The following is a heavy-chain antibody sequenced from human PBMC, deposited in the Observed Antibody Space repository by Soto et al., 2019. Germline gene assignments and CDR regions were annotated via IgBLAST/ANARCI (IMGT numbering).Heavy chain of an antibody. CDR2: AFYTGTT. J-gene: IGHJ4*02. D-gene: IGHD3-16*01. Sequence: QVQLQEPGPGLVKSSETLSLPCTVYGCSTSRYHLGWVRQPPGEGLLWVGYAFYTGTTRDNPSLSSRVTMSLDTSRDLFSLQLSAVTAADTAVYYCALLLYHDPSVLPYYYFDLWGQGTLVTVSA. CDR3: ALLLYHDPSVLPYYYFDL. V-gene: IGHV4-59*01. CDR1: GCSTSRYH.